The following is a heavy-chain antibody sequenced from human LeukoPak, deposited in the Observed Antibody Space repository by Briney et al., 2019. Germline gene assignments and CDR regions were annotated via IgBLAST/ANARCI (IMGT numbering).Heavy chain of an antibody. CDR2: IYYSGST. CDR3: ARHRITGNDAFDI. D-gene: IGHD1-20*01. Sequence: PSETLSLTCTVSGGSISSSSYYWGWIRQPPGKGLEWIGSIYYSGSTYYNPSLKSRVTISVDTSKNQFSLKLSSVTAADTAVYYCARHRITGNDAFDIWGQGTMVTVSS. V-gene: IGHV4-39*01. CDR1: GGSISSSSYY. J-gene: IGHJ3*02.